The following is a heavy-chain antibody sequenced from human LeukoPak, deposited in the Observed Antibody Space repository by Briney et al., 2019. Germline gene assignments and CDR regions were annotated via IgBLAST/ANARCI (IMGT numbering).Heavy chain of an antibody. D-gene: IGHD1/OR15-1a*01. CDR3: ARVAAGTTFMDNWFGP. CDR1: GGTFRYYA. Sequence: SVNVSCMTSGGTFRYYAIGWVRQAPGHGLEWMGGLIPMFGTTNYAQQFQGRVTITADESTTTSYMELSRLRFEDTAVYFCARVAAGTTFMDNWFGPWGQGTLVTVSS. CDR2: LIPMFGTT. J-gene: IGHJ5*02. V-gene: IGHV1-69*13.